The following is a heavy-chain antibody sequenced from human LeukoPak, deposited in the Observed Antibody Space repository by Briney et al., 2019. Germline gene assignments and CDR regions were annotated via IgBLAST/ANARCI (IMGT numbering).Heavy chain of an antibody. Sequence: GGSLRLSCAASGFAFSSYAMSWVRQAPGKGLEWVSAISGSGGSTYYADSVKGRFTISRDNSKNTLYLQMNSLRAEDTAVYYCAKDGSYYGFYYFDYWGQGTLVTVSS. D-gene: IGHD1-26*01. CDR2: ISGSGGST. CDR1: GFAFSSYA. CDR3: AKDGSYYGFYYFDY. V-gene: IGHV3-23*01. J-gene: IGHJ4*02.